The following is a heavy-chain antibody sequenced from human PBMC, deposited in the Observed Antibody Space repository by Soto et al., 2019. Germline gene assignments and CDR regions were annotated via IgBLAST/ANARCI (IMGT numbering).Heavy chain of an antibody. CDR3: ARVAYCGGDCYRGFDP. J-gene: IGHJ5*02. CDR1: GGSISSGGYS. CDR2: IYHSGST. Sequence: QLQLQESGSGLVKPSQTLSLTCAVSGGSISSGGYSWRWIRQPPGKGLEWIGYIYHSGSTYYNPSLKSRVTISVDRSKNQCSLKLSSVTAADTAVYYGARVAYCGGDCYRGFDPWGQGTLVTVSS. D-gene: IGHD2-21*02. V-gene: IGHV4-30-2*01.